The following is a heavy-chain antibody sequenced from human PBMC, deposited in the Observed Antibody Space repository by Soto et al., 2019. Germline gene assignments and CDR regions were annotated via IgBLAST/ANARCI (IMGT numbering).Heavy chain of an antibody. J-gene: IGHJ4*02. D-gene: IGHD3-16*02. CDR2: ISAYNGDT. Sequence: QVPLVQSGAEVKKPGASVKVSCKASGYTFTSYGITWVRQAPGQGLEWMGWISAYNGDTNYAQKLQDRVTMTTDASTSTAYMDLRSLGSDDTALYYCARDRDYVWGSYRHTSDYWGQGTLLTVSS. CDR3: ARDRDYVWGSYRHTSDY. V-gene: IGHV1-18*01. CDR1: GYTFTSYG.